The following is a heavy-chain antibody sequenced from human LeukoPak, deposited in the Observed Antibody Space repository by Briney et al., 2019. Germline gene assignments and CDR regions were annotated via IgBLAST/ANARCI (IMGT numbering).Heavy chain of an antibody. CDR2: MNQLGNEK. V-gene: IGHV3-7*04. CDR3: ARGTYYYEF. J-gene: IGHJ4*02. D-gene: IGHD3-16*01. Sequence: PGGSLRLSCAASGFTFTSYAMSWVRQAPGKGPEWVAYMNQLGNEKNYLDSVKGRFTISRDNAKNSLYLQMTSLRVEDTAVYYCARGTYYYEFWGQGTLVTVSS. CDR1: GFTFTSYA.